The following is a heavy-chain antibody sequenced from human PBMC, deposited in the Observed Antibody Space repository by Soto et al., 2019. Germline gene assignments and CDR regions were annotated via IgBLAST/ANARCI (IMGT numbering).Heavy chain of an antibody. V-gene: IGHV3-23*01. CDR1: GFTFSSYA. J-gene: IGHJ4*02. Sequence: VGSLRLSCAASGFTFSSYAMSWVRQAPGKGLEWVSAISGSGGSTYYADSVKGRFTISRDNSKNTLYLQMNSLRAEDTAVYYCAKDPGYSSSWYEDYYFDYWGQGTLVTVSS. D-gene: IGHD6-13*01. CDR2: ISGSGGST. CDR3: AKDPGYSSSWYEDYYFDY.